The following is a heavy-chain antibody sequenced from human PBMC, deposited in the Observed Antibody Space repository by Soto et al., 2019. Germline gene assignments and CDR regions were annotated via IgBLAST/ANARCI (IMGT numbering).Heavy chain of an antibody. CDR2: INPNSGGT. D-gene: IGHD3-3*01. V-gene: IGHV1-2*04. Sequence: ASVKVSCKASGYTFTGYYMHWVRQAPGQGLEWMGWINPNSGGTNYAQKFQGWVTMTRDTSISTAYMELSRLRSDDTAVYYCARDLEPYYDFWSGYLGTYYYYGMDVWGQGTTVTVSS. CDR3: ARDLEPYYDFWSGYLGTYYYYGMDV. CDR1: GYTFTGYY. J-gene: IGHJ6*02.